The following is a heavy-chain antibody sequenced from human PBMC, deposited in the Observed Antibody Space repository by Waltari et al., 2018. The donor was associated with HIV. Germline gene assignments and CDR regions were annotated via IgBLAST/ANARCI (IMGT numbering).Heavy chain of an antibody. CDR1: GGSFRGYY. J-gene: IGHJ6*02. CDR3: ARGSTGTRAHYYYGMDV. CDR2: INHSGST. D-gene: IGHD1-1*01. Sequence: QVQLQQWGAGLLKPSETLSLPCAVYGGSFRGYYWSWIRQPPGKGLEWIGEINHSGSTNYNPSLKSRVTISVDTSKNQFSLKLSSVTAADTAVYYCARGSTGTRAHYYYGMDVWGQGTTVTVSS. V-gene: IGHV4-34*01.